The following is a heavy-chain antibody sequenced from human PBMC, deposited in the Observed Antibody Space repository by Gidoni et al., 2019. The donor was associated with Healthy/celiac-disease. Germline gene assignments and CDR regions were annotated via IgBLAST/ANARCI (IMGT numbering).Heavy chain of an antibody. CDR2: ISGSGGST. Sequence: EVQLLESGGGLVQPGFTFSSYAMSWVRQAPGKGLEWVSAISGSGGSTYYADSVKGRFTISRDNSKNTLYLQMNSLRAEDTAVYYCAKRGVLLEEYYELRGNWFDPWGQGTLVTVSS. D-gene: IGHD3-16*01. V-gene: IGHV3-23*01. J-gene: IGHJ5*02. CDR1: FTFSSYA. CDR3: AKRGVLLEEYYELRGNWFDP.